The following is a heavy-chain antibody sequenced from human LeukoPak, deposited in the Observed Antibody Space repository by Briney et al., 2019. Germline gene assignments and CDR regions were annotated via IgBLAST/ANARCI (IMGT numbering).Heavy chain of an antibody. J-gene: IGHJ4*02. Sequence: GGSLRLSCAASEFTFNNYGMSWVRQAPGKVLEWVSSISSSSTYIFYADSVKGRFTISRDDAKNSLYLQMNSLRAEDTAVYYCARHPRDTALFTIDSWGQGTLVTVSS. D-gene: IGHD5-18*01. V-gene: IGHV3-21*04. CDR1: EFTFNNYG. CDR2: ISSSSTYI. CDR3: ARHPRDTALFTIDS.